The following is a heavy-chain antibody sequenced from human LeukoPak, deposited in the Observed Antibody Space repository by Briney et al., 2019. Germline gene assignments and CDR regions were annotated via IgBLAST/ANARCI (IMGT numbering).Heavy chain of an antibody. CDR1: GFTFDDYA. J-gene: IGHJ4*02. V-gene: IGHV4-59*01. D-gene: IGHD5/OR15-5a*01. CDR2: IYNSGST. Sequence: LRLSCAASGFTFDDYAMHWVRQPPGKGLEWIGYIYNSGSTNYDPSLKSRVTISMDMSKKQFSLKLTSVTAADTAVYYCARGMELVSTPFDHWGQGTLVTVSS. CDR3: ARGMELVSTPFDH.